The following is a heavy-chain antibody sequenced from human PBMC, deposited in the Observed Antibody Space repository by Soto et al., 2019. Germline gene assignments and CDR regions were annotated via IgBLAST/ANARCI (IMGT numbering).Heavy chain of an antibody. J-gene: IGHJ6*02. CDR1: GFSLSTSGVG. V-gene: IGHV2-5*02. CDR2: IYWDDDK. D-gene: IGHD2-15*01. CDR3: AHVLVVVANYGMDV. Sequence: QITLKESGPTLVKPTQTLTLTCTFSGFSLSTSGVGVGWIRQPPGKALEWLALIYWDDDKRYSPSLTSRLTITKDTSNNQAVLTITNMDPVDTATYYCAHVLVVVANYGMDVWGQGTTVTVSS.